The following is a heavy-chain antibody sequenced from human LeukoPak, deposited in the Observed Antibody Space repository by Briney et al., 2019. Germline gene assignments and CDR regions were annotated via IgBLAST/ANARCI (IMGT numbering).Heavy chain of an antibody. V-gene: IGHV1-2*02. D-gene: IGHD3-16*01. CDR3: ARAYEYGWFDP. J-gene: IGHJ5*02. CDR2: INPKTGAT. CDR1: GYTFTDYF. Sequence: ASVKVSCKPSGYTFTDYFLHWLRQAPGQGLEWMGWINPKTGATNYAQSFQGRVTMTRDTSITTGNMELNRLTSDDTAVYYCARAYEYGWFDPWGQGTLVTVSS.